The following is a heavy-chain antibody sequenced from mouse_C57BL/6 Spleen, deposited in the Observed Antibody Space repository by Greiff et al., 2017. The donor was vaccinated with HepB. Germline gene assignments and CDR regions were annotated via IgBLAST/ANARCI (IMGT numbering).Heavy chain of an antibody. V-gene: IGHV5-17*01. CDR1: GFTFSDYG. D-gene: IGHD1-1*01. CDR2: ISSGSSTI. Sequence: EVHLVESGGGLVKPGGSLKLSCAASGFTFSDYGMHWVRQAPEKGLEWVAYISSGSSTIYYADTVKGLFTISRDNSKNTLFLQMTSLRSEDTAMYYCAREDYGSSPLFDYWGQGTTLTVSS. J-gene: IGHJ2*01. CDR3: AREDYGSSPLFDY.